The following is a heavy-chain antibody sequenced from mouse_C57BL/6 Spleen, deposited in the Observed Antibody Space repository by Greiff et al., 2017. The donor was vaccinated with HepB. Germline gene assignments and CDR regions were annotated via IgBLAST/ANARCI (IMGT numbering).Heavy chain of an antibody. D-gene: IGHD4-1*01. J-gene: IGHJ2*01. Sequence: EVKLQESGPGLVKPSQSLSLTCSVTGYSITSGYYWNWIRQFPGNKLEWMGYISYDGSNNYNPSLKNRISITRDTSKNQFFLKLNSVTTEDTATYYCARGGNWGLDYWGQGTTLTVSS. CDR3: ARGGNWGLDY. V-gene: IGHV3-6*01. CDR2: ISYDGSN. CDR1: GYSITSGYY.